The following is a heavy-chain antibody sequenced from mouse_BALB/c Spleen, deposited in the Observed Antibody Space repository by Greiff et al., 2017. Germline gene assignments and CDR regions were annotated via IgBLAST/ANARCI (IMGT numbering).Heavy chain of an antibody. CDR1: GFTFSSYA. Sequence: EVKLVESGGGLVKPGGSLKLSCAASGFTFSSYAMSWVRQSPEKRLEWVAEISSGGSYTYYPDTVTGRFTISRDNAKNTLYLEMSSLRSEDTAMYYCARADYYGSSSWFAYWGQGTLVTVS. D-gene: IGHD1-1*01. CDR2: ISSGGSYT. V-gene: IGHV5-9-4*01. J-gene: IGHJ3*01. CDR3: ARADYYGSSSWFAY.